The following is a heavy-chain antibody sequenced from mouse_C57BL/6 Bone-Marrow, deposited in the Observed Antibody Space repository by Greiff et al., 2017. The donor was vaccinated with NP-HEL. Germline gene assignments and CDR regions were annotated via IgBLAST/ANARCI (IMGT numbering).Heavy chain of an antibody. Sequence: EVKLMESGGGLVQPGGSLKLSCAASGFTFSDYYMYWVRQTPEKRLEWVAYISNGGGSTYYPDTVKGRFTISRDNAKNTLYLQMSRLKSEDTAMYDCARQRTVVANWYFDVWGTGTTVTVSS. CDR3: ARQRTVVANWYFDV. V-gene: IGHV5-12*01. J-gene: IGHJ1*03. CDR2: ISNGGGST. D-gene: IGHD1-1*01. CDR1: GFTFSDYY.